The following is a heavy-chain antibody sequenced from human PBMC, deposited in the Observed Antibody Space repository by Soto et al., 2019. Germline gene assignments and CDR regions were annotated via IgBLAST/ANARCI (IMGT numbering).Heavy chain of an antibody. V-gene: IGHV3-23*01. CDR2: ISGSGGST. J-gene: IGHJ4*02. CDR3: AKDYCVDC. Sequence: EVQLLESGGGLVQPGGSLRLSCGASGFTFSSYAMSWVRQAPGRGLEWVSSISGSGGSTYYADSVKGRFTISRDNSKNTLYLQMNSLRAEDTAIYYCAKDYCVDCWGQGTLVTVSS. D-gene: IGHD1-26*01. CDR1: GFTFSSYA.